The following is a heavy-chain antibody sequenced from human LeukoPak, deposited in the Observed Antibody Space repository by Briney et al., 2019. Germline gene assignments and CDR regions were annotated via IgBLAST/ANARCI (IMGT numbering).Heavy chain of an antibody. J-gene: IGHJ4*01. CDR3: ARSRSGSYFDS. D-gene: IGHD1-26*01. Sequence: PGGSLRLSCAASGFTFSTYAMNWVRQAPGKGLEWLSYFSSSGNTIPYADSVKGRFTVSRDNAKNSLYLHMNSLRAEDTAVYYCARSRSGSYFDSWGHGTLVTVSS. V-gene: IGHV3-48*01. CDR2: FSSSGNTI. CDR1: GFTFSTYA.